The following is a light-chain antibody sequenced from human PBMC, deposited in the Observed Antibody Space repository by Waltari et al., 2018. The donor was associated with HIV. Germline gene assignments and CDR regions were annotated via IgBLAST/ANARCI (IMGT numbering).Light chain of an antibody. V-gene: IGLV1-47*01. CDR1: SSNIGSNY. CDR3: AAWDDSRKV. CDR2: RNN. J-gene: IGLJ3*02. Sequence: QSVLTQPPSASGTPGQRVTISFSGSSSNIGSNYVYWYQQLPGTAPKLLIYRNNQRPSGVPDRFSGSKSGTSASLAISGLRSEDEADYFCAAWDDSRKVFGGGTKLTVL.